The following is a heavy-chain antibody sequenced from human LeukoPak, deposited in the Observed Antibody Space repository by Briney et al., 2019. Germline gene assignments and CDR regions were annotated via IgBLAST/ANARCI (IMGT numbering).Heavy chain of an antibody. V-gene: IGHV3-7*03. CDR2: IKEDGSET. Sequence: GGSLRLSCAASGFTFNIYWMNWVRQAPGKGLEWVANIKEDGSETYYVDSVKGRFTISRDNAKNSLYLQMNSLRAEDTAVYYCARDGRARFGGPYYYYGMDVWGKGTTVTVSS. CDR3: ARDGRARFGGPYYYYGMDV. CDR1: GFTFNIYW. J-gene: IGHJ6*04. D-gene: IGHD3-10*01.